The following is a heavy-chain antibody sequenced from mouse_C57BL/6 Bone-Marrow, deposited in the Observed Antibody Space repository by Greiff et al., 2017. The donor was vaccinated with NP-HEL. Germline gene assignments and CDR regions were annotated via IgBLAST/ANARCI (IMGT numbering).Heavy chain of an antibody. CDR1: GFNLKDYY. V-gene: IGHV14-2*01. D-gene: IGHD2-1*01. CDR3: ARPLYYGNYGGAY. J-gene: IGHJ3*01. Sequence: EVQLQQSGAELVKPGASVKLSCTASGFNLKDYYMPWVKQRTEQGLEWIGRIAPEDGETKYAPKFQGKATLTADTSSNTAYLQLSSLTSEDTAVYYCARPLYYGNYGGAYWGQGTLVTVSA. CDR2: IAPEDGET.